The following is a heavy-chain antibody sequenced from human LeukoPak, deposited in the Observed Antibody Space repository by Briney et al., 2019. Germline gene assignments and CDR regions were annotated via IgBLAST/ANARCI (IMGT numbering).Heavy chain of an antibody. CDR2: IYSGGST. Sequence: PGGSLRLSCAASGFTVSSNYMSWVRQAPGKGLEWVSVIYSGGSTYYADSVKGRFTISRDNSKNTLYLQMNSLRAEDTAVYYCARDRILWEYNAFDIWGQGTMVTVSS. J-gene: IGHJ3*02. D-gene: IGHD1-26*01. V-gene: IGHV3-53*01. CDR1: GFTVSSNY. CDR3: ARDRILWEYNAFDI.